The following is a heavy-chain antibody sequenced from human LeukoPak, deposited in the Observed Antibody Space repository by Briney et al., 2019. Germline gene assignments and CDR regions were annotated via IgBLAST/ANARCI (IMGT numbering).Heavy chain of an antibody. Sequence: GGSLRLSCAASGLTFSSYGMHWVRQAPGKGLEWVAVISYDGSNKYYADSVKGRFTISRDNSKNTLYLQMNSLRAEETAVYYCARDRMVYTYWGRGTLVTVSS. CDR1: GLTFSSYG. J-gene: IGHJ4*02. CDR2: ISYDGSNK. V-gene: IGHV3-30*03. CDR3: ARDRMVYTY. D-gene: IGHD3-10*01.